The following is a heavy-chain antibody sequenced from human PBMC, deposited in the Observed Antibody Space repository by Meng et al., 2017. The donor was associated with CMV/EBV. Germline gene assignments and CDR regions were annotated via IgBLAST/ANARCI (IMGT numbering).Heavy chain of an antibody. D-gene: IGHD6-6*01. V-gene: IGHV3-20*04. CDR1: GFTFDDYG. Sequence: GESLKISCAASGFTFDDYGMSWVRQAPGKGLEWVSGINWNGGSTGCADSVKGRFTISRDNAKNSLYLQMNSLRAEDTALYYCARGGIAARRGMDVWGQGTTVTVSS. J-gene: IGHJ6*02. CDR3: ARGGIAARRGMDV. CDR2: INWNGGST.